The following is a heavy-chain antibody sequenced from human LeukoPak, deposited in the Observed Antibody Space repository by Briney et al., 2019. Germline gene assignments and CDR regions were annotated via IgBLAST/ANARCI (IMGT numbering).Heavy chain of an antibody. J-gene: IGHJ5*02. CDR3: ARGWGYYYGSGSYYKREYNWFDP. Sequence: SETLSLTCAVYGGSFSGYYWSWIRQPPGKGLEWIGEINHSGSTNYNPSLKSRVTISVDTSKNQFSLKLSSVTAADTAVYYCARGWGYYYGSGSYYKREYNWFDPWGQGTPVTVSS. V-gene: IGHV4-34*01. CDR1: GGSFSGYY. CDR2: INHSGST. D-gene: IGHD3-10*01.